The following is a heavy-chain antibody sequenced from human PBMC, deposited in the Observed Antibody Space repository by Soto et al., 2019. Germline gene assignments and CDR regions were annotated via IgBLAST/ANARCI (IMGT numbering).Heavy chain of an antibody. Sequence: SETLSLTCTVSGGSISSNDYYWSWIRQHPGKGLEWIGYIYYSGSPYYNPSLRSRFIISVDTSKNQFSLKLSSVTAADTAVYFCARGFAAAAGTFDSWGQGTLVTVSS. CDR3: ARGFAAAAGTFDS. CDR2: IYYSGSP. CDR1: GGSISSNDYY. V-gene: IGHV4-31*03. J-gene: IGHJ4*02. D-gene: IGHD6-13*01.